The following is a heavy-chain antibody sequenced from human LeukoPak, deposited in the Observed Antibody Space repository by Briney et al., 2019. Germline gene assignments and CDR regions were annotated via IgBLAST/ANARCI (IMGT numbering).Heavy chain of an antibody. CDR3: AKDRPILAYCGGDCWGAFDI. CDR1: GFTFSSYA. J-gene: IGHJ3*02. CDR2: ISGSGGST. Sequence: GGSLRLSCAASGFTFSSYAMSWVRQAPGKGLEWVSAISGSGGSTYYADSVKGLFTISRDNSKNTLYLQMNSLRAEDTAIYYCAKDRPILAYCGGDCWGAFDIWGQGTMVTVSS. D-gene: IGHD2-21*02. V-gene: IGHV3-23*01.